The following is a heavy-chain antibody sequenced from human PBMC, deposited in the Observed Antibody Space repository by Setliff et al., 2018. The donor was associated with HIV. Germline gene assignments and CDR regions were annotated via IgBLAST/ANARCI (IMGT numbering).Heavy chain of an antibody. V-gene: IGHV3-33*01. CDR3: ARDRDFQWLLQKDGMDV. Sequence: GGSLRLSCTASGFNFRNYGMHWVRQAPGKGLEWVAVIWYDESHTYYEESMQGRFTISRDNSKNTLYLQMDSLRVEDTALYYCARDRDFQWLLQKDGMDVWGQGTTVTVSS. D-gene: IGHD6-19*01. CDR1: GFNFRNYG. CDR2: IWYDESHT. J-gene: IGHJ6*02.